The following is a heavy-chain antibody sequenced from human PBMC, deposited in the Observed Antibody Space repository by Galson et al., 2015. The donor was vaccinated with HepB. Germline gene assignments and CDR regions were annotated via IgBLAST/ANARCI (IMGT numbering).Heavy chain of an antibody. V-gene: IGHV3-33*01. CDR3: ARDSTYYNFWSGYQMGMDV. Sequence: SLRLSCAASGFIFSRNGMHWVRQAPGKGLEWVAFIWYDGSNKHYADSVKGRFTISRDNSKNTVYLQMNSLRAEDTAVYYCARDSTYYNFWSGYQMGMDVWGQGTTVTVSS. J-gene: IGHJ6*02. CDR2: IWYDGSNK. D-gene: IGHD3-3*01. CDR1: GFIFSRNG.